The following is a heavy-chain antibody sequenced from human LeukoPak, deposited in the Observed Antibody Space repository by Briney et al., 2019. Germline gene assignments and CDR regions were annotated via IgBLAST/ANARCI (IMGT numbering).Heavy chain of an antibody. V-gene: IGHV1-69*01. CDR1: GATFSYYA. J-gene: IGHJ4*02. CDR2: IIPIFGTT. D-gene: IGHD2-8*01. CDR3: AREYCTNGVCSTGPEY. Sequence: GSSVKVSCKASGATFSYYAISWVRQAPGQGLEWVGGIIPIFGTTNYAQKFQGRVTITADESTSTGYMELSSLRSEDTAVYFCAREYCTNGVCSTGPEYWGQGTPVTVSS.